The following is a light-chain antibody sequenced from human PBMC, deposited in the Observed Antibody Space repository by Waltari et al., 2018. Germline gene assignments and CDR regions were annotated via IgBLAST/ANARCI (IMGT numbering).Light chain of an antibody. J-gene: IGLJ2*01. CDR3: CSYAGSSTLV. CDR2: DVS. Sequence: QSALTQPASVSGSPGQSITISCTGTSSDVGGYNYVSCYQQPPGKAPKLMIFDVSKPPSGVSNRFSGSKSGNTASLTISGLQAEDEADYYCCSYAGSSTLVFGGGTKLTVL. V-gene: IGLV2-23*02. CDR1: SSDVGGYNY.